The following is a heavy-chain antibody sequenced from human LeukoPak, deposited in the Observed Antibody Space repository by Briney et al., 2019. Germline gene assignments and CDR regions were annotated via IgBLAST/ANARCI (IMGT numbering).Heavy chain of an antibody. Sequence: GGSLRLSCAASGFTFSTCGMNWVRQAPVKGLEWVSYISSSSSTIYYADSVKGRFTISRDNAKNSLYLQMNSLRAEDTAVYYCARGAYYYEDWGQGTLVTVSS. CDR3: ARGAYYYED. V-gene: IGHV3-48*01. CDR1: GFTFSTCG. J-gene: IGHJ4*02. CDR2: ISSSSSTI. D-gene: IGHD3-22*01.